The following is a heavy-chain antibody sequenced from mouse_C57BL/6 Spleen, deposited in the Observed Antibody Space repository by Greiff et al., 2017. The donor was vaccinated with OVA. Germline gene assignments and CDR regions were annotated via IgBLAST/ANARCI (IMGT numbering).Heavy chain of an antibody. Sequence: EVKLVESGGGLVQPGGSLSLSCAASGFTFTDYYMSWVRQPPGKALEWLGFIRNKANGYTTEYSASVKGRFTISRDNSQSILYLQMNALRAEDSATYYCASFSLGLGFDYWGQGTTLTVSS. CDR2: IRNKANGYTT. V-gene: IGHV7-3*01. CDR1: GFTFTDYY. J-gene: IGHJ2*01. CDR3: ASFSLGLGFDY. D-gene: IGHD4-1*01.